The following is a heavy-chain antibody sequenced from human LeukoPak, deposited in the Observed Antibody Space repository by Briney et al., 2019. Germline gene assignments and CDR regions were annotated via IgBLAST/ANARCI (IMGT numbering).Heavy chain of an antibody. CDR2: INPSGGT. CDR1: GFTFTRDY. J-gene: IGHJ4*02. CDR3: AGGVTYGNGGY. D-gene: IGHD2-21*02. V-gene: IGHV1-46*01. Sequence: SVKVSCKASGFTFTRDYMDCVRQAPGQRLEWMGIINPSGGTSYAQKFQGRVTMTRDTSTSTVYMELSSLRSEDTAVYYCAGGVTYGNGGYWGQGTLVTVSS.